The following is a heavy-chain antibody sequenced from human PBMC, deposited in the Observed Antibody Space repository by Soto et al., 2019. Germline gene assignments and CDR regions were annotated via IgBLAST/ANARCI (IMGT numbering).Heavy chain of an antibody. CDR1: GGSISSYY. CDR3: ARNPYYYDSSGYPGFDP. Sequence: SETLSLTCTVSGGSISSYYWSWIRQPPWKGLDWIGYIYYSGSTNYNPSLKSRVTISVDTSKNQFSLKLSSVTAADTAVYYCARNPYYYDSSGYPGFDPWGQGTLVTVYS. J-gene: IGHJ5*02. CDR2: IYYSGST. D-gene: IGHD3-22*01. V-gene: IGHV4-59*01.